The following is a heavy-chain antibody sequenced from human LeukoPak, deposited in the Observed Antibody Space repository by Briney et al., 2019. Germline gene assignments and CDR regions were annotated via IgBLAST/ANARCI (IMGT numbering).Heavy chain of an antibody. D-gene: IGHD6-19*01. CDR1: GFAFSRYS. CDR3: ARDAQWLVPEGYYYYMDV. CDR2: ISSSSSHI. V-gene: IGHV3-21*06. J-gene: IGHJ6*03. Sequence: GGSLRLSCAASGFAFSRYSMNWFRQAPGKGLERVSSISSSSSHIFYADSVKGRFTISRDNAKNSLYLQMNSLSAGDTAVYYCARDAQWLVPEGYYYYMDVWGKGITVTVAS.